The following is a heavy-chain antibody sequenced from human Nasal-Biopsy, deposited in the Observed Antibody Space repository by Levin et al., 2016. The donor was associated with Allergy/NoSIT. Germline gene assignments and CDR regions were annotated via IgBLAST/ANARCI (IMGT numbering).Heavy chain of an antibody. CDR2: ISAYNGNT. D-gene: IGHD6-13*01. Sequence: ASVKVSCKASGYTFTSYGISWVRQAPGQGLEWMGWISAYNGNTNYAQKLQGRVTMTTDTSTSTAYMELRSLRSDDTAVYYCARHVQQLVTGGNHYYYYGMDVWGQGTTVTVSS. CDR3: ARHVQQLVTGGNHYYYYGMDV. V-gene: IGHV1-18*01. J-gene: IGHJ6*02. CDR1: GYTFTSYG.